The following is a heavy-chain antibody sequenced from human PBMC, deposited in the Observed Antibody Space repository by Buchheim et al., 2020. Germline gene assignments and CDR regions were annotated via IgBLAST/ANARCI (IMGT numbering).Heavy chain of an antibody. CDR1: GGSISSNNW. CDR3: ARDQGILTVFGVVQPYHFDY. CDR2: IYHSGSA. D-gene: IGHD3-3*01. V-gene: IGHV4-4*02. Sequence: QVQLQESGPGLVKPSGTLSLTCAVSGGSISSNNWWTWVRQPPGKGLEWIGEIYHSGSANYNPSLKSRVTMSLDRSKNQFSLRLTSVTAADTAVYYCARDQGILTVFGVVQPYHFDYWGQGTL. J-gene: IGHJ4*02.